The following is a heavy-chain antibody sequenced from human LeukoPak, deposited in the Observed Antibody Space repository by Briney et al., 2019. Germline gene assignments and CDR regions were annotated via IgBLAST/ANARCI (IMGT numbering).Heavy chain of an antibody. CDR3: VRGGSELRWLRAWYFAL. V-gene: IGHV4-39*07. Sequence: PSETLSLTCTVSGGSISSSSYYWGWIRQPPGKGLEWIGSIYYSGSTYYNPSLKSRVTISVDTSKNQFSLKLSSVTAADTAVYYCVRGGSELRWLRAWYFALWGRGTLITVSS. CDR1: GGSISSSSYY. D-gene: IGHD5-12*01. CDR2: IYYSGST. J-gene: IGHJ2*01.